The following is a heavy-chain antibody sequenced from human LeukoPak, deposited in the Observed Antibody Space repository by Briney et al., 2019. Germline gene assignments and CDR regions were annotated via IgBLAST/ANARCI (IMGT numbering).Heavy chain of an antibody. Sequence: GGPLRLSCAASGFTFSSHAMSWVRQARGKGLGWVSAITSGSGSNVYYTDSLKGRFTISRDNSKNTLYLHMNSLRAEDTAVYYCARHGSWSFDYWGQGTLLTVSA. CDR2: ITSGSGSNV. CDR3: ARHGSWSFDY. V-gene: IGHV3-23*01. D-gene: IGHD6-13*01. J-gene: IGHJ4*02. CDR1: GFTFSSHA.